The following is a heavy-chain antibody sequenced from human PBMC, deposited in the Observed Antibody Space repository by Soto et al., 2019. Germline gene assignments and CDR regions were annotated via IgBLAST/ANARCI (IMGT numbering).Heavy chain of an antibody. CDR3: AKVLLTYTRGLYYSHFDY. V-gene: IGHV3-30*18. D-gene: IGHD2-8*01. Sequence: QVQLVESGGGVVQPGRSLRLSCAASGFTFSSYVMHWVRQAPGKGLEWVAVVSNDGSNKDYADSVQGRFTISRDNSKNTLYLQMNSLRAEDTAVYYCAKVLLTYTRGLYYSHFDYWGQGTLVTVAS. CDR2: VSNDGSNK. CDR1: GFTFSSYV. J-gene: IGHJ4*02.